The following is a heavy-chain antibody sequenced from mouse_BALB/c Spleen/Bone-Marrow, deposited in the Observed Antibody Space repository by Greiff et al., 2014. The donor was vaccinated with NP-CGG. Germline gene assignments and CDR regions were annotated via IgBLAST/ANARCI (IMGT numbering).Heavy chain of an antibody. CDR2: ILPGSGST. J-gene: IGHJ3*01. V-gene: IGHV1-9*01. D-gene: IGHD4-1*01. Sequence: QVQLQQSGAELLKPGASVKISCTASGYTFSNYWIEWVKQRPGHGLEWIGEILPGSGSTKYNEKFKGKATLTADTSPNTAYMQRSSLTSEDSAVYYCARDWDPFAYWGQGTLVTVSA. CDR3: ARDWDPFAY. CDR1: GYTFSNYW.